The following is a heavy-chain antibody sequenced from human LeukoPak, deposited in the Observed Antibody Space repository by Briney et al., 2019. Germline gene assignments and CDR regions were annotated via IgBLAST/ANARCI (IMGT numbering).Heavy chain of an antibody. V-gene: IGHV4-39*01. CDR2: IYYSGST. CDR1: GGSISSTSSY. CDR3: ARNISTVANGARYNWFDP. D-gene: IGHD4-11*01. J-gene: IGHJ5*02. Sequence: SEILSLTCIVSGGSISSTSSYWDWIRQSPGKGLEWIGTIYYSGSTDYNPSLKSSVTMSVETSKTQFSLKMSSVTAADTAVYYCARNISTVANGARYNWFDPWGPGTLVTVSS.